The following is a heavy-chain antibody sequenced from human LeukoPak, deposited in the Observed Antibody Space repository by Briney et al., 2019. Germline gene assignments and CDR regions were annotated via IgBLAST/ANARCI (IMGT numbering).Heavy chain of an antibody. CDR2: IKSKNDGGTT. CDR1: GFTFSNAW. J-gene: IGHJ3*02. D-gene: IGHD6-19*01. Sequence: GGSLRLSCTASGFTFSNAWMSWVRQAPGKGLEWVGRIKSKNDGGTTDYAAPVKGRVTISRDDSKNTLYLQMDSLQTDDTAVYYCATEYRDSSGWYGAFDIWGQGTMVTVSS. CDR3: ATEYRDSSGWYGAFDI. V-gene: IGHV3-15*01.